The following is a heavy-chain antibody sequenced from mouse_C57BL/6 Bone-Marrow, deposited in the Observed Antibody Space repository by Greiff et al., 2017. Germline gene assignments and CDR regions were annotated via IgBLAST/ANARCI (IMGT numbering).Heavy chain of an antibody. CDR2: IHPNSGST. J-gene: IGHJ3*01. CDR3: ARDPYGPLAY. CDR1: GYTFTSYW. D-gene: IGHD1-1*02. Sequence: QVQLQQSGAELVKPGASVKLSCKASGYTFTSYWMHWVKQRPGQGLEWIGMIHPNSGSTNYNEKFKSKATLTVDKSSSTAYMQPSSLTSEDSAVYYCARDPYGPLAYWGQGTLVTVSA. V-gene: IGHV1-64*01.